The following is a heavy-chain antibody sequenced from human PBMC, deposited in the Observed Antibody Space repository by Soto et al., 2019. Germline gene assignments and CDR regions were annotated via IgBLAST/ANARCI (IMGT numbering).Heavy chain of an antibody. D-gene: IGHD3-22*01. Sequence: ASVKVSCKASGYTFTGYYTHWVRQAPGQGLEWMGWINPNSGGTNYAQKFQGRVTMTRDTSISTAYMELSRLRSDDTAVYYCARGPYYYDSSGPPPFDYWGQGTLGTVS. CDR2: INPNSGGT. J-gene: IGHJ4*02. CDR1: GYTFTGYY. V-gene: IGHV1-2*02. CDR3: ARGPYYYDSSGPPPFDY.